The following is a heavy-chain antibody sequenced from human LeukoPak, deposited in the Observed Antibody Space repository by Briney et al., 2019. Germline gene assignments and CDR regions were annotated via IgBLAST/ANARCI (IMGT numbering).Heavy chain of an antibody. V-gene: IGHV4-39*01. Sequence: SETLSLTCTVSGGSIRSSYYYWGWIRQPPGKGLEWIGSIYDSGSTYYNPSLKSRVTISVDTSKNQFSLKLSSVTAADTAVYYCARLHYDSGTWGQGTLVTVSS. CDR2: IYDSGST. CDR1: GGSIRSSYYY. D-gene: IGHD3-22*01. J-gene: IGHJ4*02. CDR3: ARLHYDSGT.